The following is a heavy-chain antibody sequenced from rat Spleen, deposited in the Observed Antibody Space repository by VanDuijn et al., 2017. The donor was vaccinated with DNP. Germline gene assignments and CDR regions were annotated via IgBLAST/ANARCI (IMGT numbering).Heavy chain of an antibody. Sequence: EVQLVESGGGLVQPGKSLKLSCAASGFSFNKYGMAWVRQTPTKGLEWVASIHTGGSTYYRDSVKGRFTISRDNAKSTLYLQMSSLRSEDTATYYCATDRDTIAAEAYWGQGTLVTVSS. CDR2: IHTGGST. D-gene: IGHD1-2*01. CDR1: GFSFNKYG. J-gene: IGHJ3*01. V-gene: IGHV5-27*01. CDR3: ATDRDTIAAEAY.